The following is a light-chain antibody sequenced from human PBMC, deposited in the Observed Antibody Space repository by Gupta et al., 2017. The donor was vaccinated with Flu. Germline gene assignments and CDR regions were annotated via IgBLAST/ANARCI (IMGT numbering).Light chain of an antibody. V-gene: IGKV3-11*01. Sequence: ELVLTPSPATLSLSPGERATLSCRASQSVSSYLAWYQQKPGQAPRLLIYDASNRATGIPARFSGSGSGTDFTLTISSLEPEDFAVYYCQQRRNWPLTFGGGTKVEMK. J-gene: IGKJ4*01. CDR2: DAS. CDR3: QQRRNWPLT. CDR1: QSVSSY.